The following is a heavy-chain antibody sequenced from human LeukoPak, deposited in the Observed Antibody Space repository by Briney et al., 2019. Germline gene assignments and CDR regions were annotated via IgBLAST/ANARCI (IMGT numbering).Heavy chain of an antibody. Sequence: GGSLRLSCAASGFTFSTYAMSWVRQAPGKGLEWVSGISVSGASTYYADSVRGRFTISRDNSKNTLYLQMNSLRAEDTAVYYCAKEALTVVRGVITCYFDFWGQGTLVTVSS. CDR1: GFTFSTYA. J-gene: IGHJ4*02. V-gene: IGHV3-23*01. CDR3: AKEALTVVRGVITCYFDF. D-gene: IGHD3-10*01. CDR2: ISVSGAST.